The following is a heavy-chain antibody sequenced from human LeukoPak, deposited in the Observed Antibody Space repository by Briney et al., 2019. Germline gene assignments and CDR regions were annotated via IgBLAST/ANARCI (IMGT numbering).Heavy chain of an antibody. D-gene: IGHD3-3*01. Sequence: GGSLRLSCAASGFTVSSNYMSWVRQAPGKGLEWVSVIYSGGSTYYADSVKGRFTISRDNSKNTLYLQMNSLRAEDTAVYYCARTLGYYDFWSGYPHLAAYYFDYWGQGTLVTVSS. CDR1: GFTVSSNY. CDR2: IYSGGST. J-gene: IGHJ4*02. V-gene: IGHV3-66*01. CDR3: ARTLGYYDFWSGYPHLAAYYFDY.